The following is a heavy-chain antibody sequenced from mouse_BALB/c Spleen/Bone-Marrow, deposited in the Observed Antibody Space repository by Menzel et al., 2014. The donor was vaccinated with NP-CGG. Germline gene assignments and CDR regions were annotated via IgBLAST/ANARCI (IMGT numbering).Heavy chain of an antibody. Sequence: QVQLKHSGAELAKPGASVKMSCKASGYTFTSYWMHWVKQRPGQGLEWIGYINPSTGYTEHNQKFKDKATLTADKSSSTAYMQLSSLTSEDSAVYYCARQITTVDYAMDYWGQGTSVTVSS. CDR2: INPSTGYT. J-gene: IGHJ4*01. CDR3: ARQITTVDYAMDY. D-gene: IGHD1-1*01. CDR1: GYTFTSYW. V-gene: IGHV1-7*01.